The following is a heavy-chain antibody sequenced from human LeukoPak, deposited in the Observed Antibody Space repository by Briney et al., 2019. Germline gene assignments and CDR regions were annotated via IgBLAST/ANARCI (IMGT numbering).Heavy chain of an antibody. CDR3: ATSPDDYGDYATGNWFDP. CDR1: GGSISSSSNY. CDR2: IYYSGNT. D-gene: IGHD4-17*01. J-gene: IGHJ5*02. Sequence: PSETLSLTCTVSGGSISSSSNYWGWIRQPPGKGLEWIGNIYYSGNTYYNPSLKSRITISVDTSKNQFSLKLSSVTAADTAVYYCATSPDDYGDYATGNWFDPWGQGTLVTVSS. V-gene: IGHV4-39*01.